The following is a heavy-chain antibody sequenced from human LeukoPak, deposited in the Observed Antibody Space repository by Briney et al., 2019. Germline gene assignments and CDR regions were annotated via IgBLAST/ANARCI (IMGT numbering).Heavy chain of an antibody. V-gene: IGHV3-30*04. CDR2: ISFDGSGE. D-gene: IGHD4-11*01. CDR1: GFSLSSYT. CDR3: ARAPTITTGFDY. J-gene: IGHJ4*02. Sequence: PGGSLRLSCAASGFSLSSYTLHWVRQAPGKGLEWVAGISFDGSGEYYADSVKGRFTISRDNSRDTLYLQMNSLRAEDTAVYYCARAPTITTGFDYWGRGTLVTVSS.